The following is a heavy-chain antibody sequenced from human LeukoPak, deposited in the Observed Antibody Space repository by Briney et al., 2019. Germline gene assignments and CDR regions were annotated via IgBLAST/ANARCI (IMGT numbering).Heavy chain of an antibody. Sequence: GGSLRLSCAASGFTFSSYAMHWVRQAPGKGLEWVAVISYDGSNKYYADSVKGRFTISRDNSKNTLYLQMNSLRAEDTAVYYCAKANFDWSSEDYYGMDVWGQGTTVTVSS. CDR1: GFTFSSYA. CDR3: AKANFDWSSEDYYGMDV. V-gene: IGHV3-30-3*01. CDR2: ISYDGSNK. J-gene: IGHJ6*02. D-gene: IGHD3-9*01.